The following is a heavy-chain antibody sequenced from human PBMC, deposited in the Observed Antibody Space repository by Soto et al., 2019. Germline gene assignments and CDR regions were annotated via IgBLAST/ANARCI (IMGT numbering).Heavy chain of an antibody. CDR3: GRQYQPLLYPLDY. V-gene: IGHV1-18*01. D-gene: IGHD2-2*02. Sequence: GASVKVSCKSSGDTFISYAISWVRQAPGQGLEWMGWISANNGITNYAQKLQGRVTMTTDTSTSTAYMELRSLRSEDTAVYYCGRQYQPLLYPLDYWGQGTLVTVSS. CDR1: GDTFISYA. J-gene: IGHJ4*02. CDR2: ISANNGIT.